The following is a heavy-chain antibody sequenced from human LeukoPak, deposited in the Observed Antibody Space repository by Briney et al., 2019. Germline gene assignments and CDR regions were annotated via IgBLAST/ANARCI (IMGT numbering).Heavy chain of an antibody. Sequence: GESLKISCKGSGYGFTSYWIGWERQMPGKGLEWMGIIYPGDSDTRYSPSFQGQVTISADKSISTAYLQWSSLKASDTAMYYCARSIAVAGRIKGLYYYYYMDVWGKGTTVTVSS. V-gene: IGHV5-51*01. CDR2: IYPGDSDT. J-gene: IGHJ6*03. D-gene: IGHD6-19*01. CDR3: ARSIAVAGRIKGLYYYYYMDV. CDR1: GYGFTSYW.